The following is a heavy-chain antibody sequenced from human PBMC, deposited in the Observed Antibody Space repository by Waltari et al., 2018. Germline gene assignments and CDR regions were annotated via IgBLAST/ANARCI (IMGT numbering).Heavy chain of an antibody. CDR3: ARQGQYYDSSGYPRGYYYYGVDV. V-gene: IGHV4-39*01. D-gene: IGHD3-22*01. CDR1: GGPIRSSGYH. CDR2: IYYTGST. Sequence: LQLQESGPGLAKPSETLSLTRTVSGGPIRSSGYHWGWIRDTPREGREGIGSIYYTGSTYYNPSLKSRVTISVDTSKNKFSLRLSSVTAADTAVYYCARQGQYYDSSGYPRGYYYYGVDVWGQGTTVTVSS. J-gene: IGHJ6*02.